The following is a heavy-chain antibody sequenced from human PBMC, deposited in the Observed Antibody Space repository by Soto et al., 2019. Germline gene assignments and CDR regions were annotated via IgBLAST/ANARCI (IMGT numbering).Heavy chain of an antibody. CDR2: ISSDGATK. J-gene: IGHJ5*02. V-gene: IGHV3-30*14. D-gene: IGHD6-13*01. CDR1: GFAFRSHA. Sequence: QTGGSLRLSCTASGFAFRSHAMQWVRQAPGKGLEWVAVISSDGATKYVADSLKGRLTISRDNFESTMSLQMNNLRPEDTALYYCARSSVHIAAAGRLDLWGPGTLVTVS. CDR3: ARSSVHIAAAGRLDL.